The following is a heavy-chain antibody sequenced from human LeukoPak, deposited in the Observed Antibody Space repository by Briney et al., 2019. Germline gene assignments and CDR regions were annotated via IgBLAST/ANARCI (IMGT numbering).Heavy chain of an antibody. D-gene: IGHD3/OR15-3a*01. CDR1: GDSMSSGDYY. CDR2: IYSSGMT. J-gene: IGHJ4*02. Sequence: PSETLSLTCTVSGDSMSSGDYYWSWIRQPPGRGLEWIAYIYSSGMTKYNPSLKSRGTISVDPSKNQLSLKLNSVTAADTAVYYCARRTPGPQLDEYVAYYFDLWGQGTLVTVSS. V-gene: IGHV4-30-4*01. CDR3: ARRTPGPQLDEYVAYYFDL.